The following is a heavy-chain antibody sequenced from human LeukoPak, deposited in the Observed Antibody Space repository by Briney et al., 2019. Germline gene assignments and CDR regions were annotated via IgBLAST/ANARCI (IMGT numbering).Heavy chain of an antibody. Sequence: ASVKVSCKASGGTFSSYAISWVRQAPGQGLEWMGGIIPIFGTANYAQKFQGRVTITADKSTSTAYMELSSLRSEDTAVYYCARGRGDGYNFWFSDYYYYMDVWGKGTTVTVSS. V-gene: IGHV1-69*06. CDR1: GGTFSSYA. J-gene: IGHJ6*03. CDR3: ARGRGDGYNFWFSDYYYYMDV. D-gene: IGHD5-24*01. CDR2: IIPIFGTA.